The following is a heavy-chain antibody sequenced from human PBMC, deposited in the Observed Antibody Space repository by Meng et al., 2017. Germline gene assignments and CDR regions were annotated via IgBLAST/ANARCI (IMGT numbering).Heavy chain of an antibody. CDR2: IIPIFGTA. D-gene: IGHD3-10*01. V-gene: IGHV1-69*05. J-gene: IGHJ4*03. CDR3: VYGSGSYYNVGYFDY. Sequence: SVKVSCKASGGTFSSYAISWVRQAPGQGLEWMGGIIPIFGTANYAQKFQGRVTITTDESTSTAYMELSSLRSEDTDVYYCVYGSGSYYNVGYFDYWGQGTLVTVSS. CDR1: GGTFSSYA.